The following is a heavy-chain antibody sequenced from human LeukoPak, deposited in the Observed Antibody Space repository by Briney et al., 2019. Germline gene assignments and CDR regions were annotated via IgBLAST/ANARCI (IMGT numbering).Heavy chain of an antibody. CDR1: GGSISSYY. Sequence: PSETLSLTCTVSGGSISSYYWSWIRQPPGKGLEWIGYIYYSGSTNYNPSLKSRVTISVDTSKNQFSLKLSSVTAADTAVYYCARGLFIAAEVFFDYWGQGTLVTVSS. J-gene: IGHJ4*02. CDR3: ARGLFIAAEVFFDY. CDR2: IYYSGST. V-gene: IGHV4-59*01. D-gene: IGHD6-13*01.